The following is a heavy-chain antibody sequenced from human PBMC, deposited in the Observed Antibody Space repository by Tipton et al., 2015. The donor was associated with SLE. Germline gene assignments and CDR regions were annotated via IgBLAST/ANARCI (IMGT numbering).Heavy chain of an antibody. CDR3: ARGGGYSYGYEVFDY. V-gene: IGHV4-4*07. J-gene: IGHJ4*02. CDR2: IYTSGST. CDR1: GGSISSYY. Sequence: TLSLTCTVSGGSISSYYWSWIRQPAGKGLEWIGRIYTSGSTNYNPSPKSRVTMSVDTSKNQFSLKLSSVTAADTAVYYCARGGGYSYGYEVFDYWVQGTLVTVSS. D-gene: IGHD5-18*01.